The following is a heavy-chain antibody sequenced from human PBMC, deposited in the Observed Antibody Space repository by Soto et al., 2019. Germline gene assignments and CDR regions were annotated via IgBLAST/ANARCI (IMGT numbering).Heavy chain of an antibody. CDR3: ARRDNGSDSHFDY. CDR2: IYYSGST. Sequence: PSETLSLTCTVSGDSISSNTYYWGWIRQPPGKGLECIGTIYYSGSTYYNPSLKSRVAISVDTSKNQFSLKLSSVTAADTAVYYCARRDNGSDSHFDYWGRGTLVTVSS. V-gene: IGHV4-39*01. CDR1: GDSISSNTYY. J-gene: IGHJ4*02. D-gene: IGHD1-1*01.